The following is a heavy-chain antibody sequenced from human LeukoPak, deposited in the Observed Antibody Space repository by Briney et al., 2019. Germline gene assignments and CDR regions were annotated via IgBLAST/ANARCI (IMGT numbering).Heavy chain of an antibody. CDR1: GGTFSSYA. Sequence: ASVKVSCKASGGTFSSYAISWVRQAPGQGLGWMGGIIPIFGTANYAQKFQGRVTITADESTSTAYMELSSLRSEDTAVYYCAREGSSAGGDWGQGTLVTVSS. CDR3: AREGSSAGGD. CDR2: IIPIFGTA. D-gene: IGHD6-25*01. J-gene: IGHJ4*02. V-gene: IGHV1-69*13.